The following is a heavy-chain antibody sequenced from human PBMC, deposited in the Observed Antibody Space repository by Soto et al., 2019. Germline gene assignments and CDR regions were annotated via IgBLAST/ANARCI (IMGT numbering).Heavy chain of an antibody. D-gene: IGHD2-8*01. CDR2: ISAYNGNT. CDR3: ARFACTNGVGAIPKTMDV. V-gene: IGHV1-18*01. CDR1: GYTFTSYG. J-gene: IGHJ6*02. Sequence: QVQLVQSGAEVKKPGASVKVSCKASGYTFTSYGISWVRQAPGQGLEWMGWISAYNGNTNYAQKLQGRVTMTTDTSPSTAYMELRSLRSDDTAVYYCARFACTNGVGAIPKTMDVWGQGTTVTVSS.